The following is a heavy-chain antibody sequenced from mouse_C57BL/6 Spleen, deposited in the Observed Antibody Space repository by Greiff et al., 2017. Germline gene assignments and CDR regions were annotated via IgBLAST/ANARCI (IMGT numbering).Heavy chain of an antibody. CDR1: GYTFTSYW. CDR3: TRPFSTVVARDIDF. CDR2: INPSSGYT. V-gene: IGHV1-7*01. D-gene: IGHD1-1*01. Sequence: QVQLQQSGAELAKPGASVKLSCKASGYTFTSYWMHWVKQRPGQGLEWIGNINPSSGYTKYNQKFKDKATLTADKSSSTAYMQLSSLTSDDSSVYYCTRPFSTVVARDIDFWGTGTTGTVSS. J-gene: IGHJ1*03.